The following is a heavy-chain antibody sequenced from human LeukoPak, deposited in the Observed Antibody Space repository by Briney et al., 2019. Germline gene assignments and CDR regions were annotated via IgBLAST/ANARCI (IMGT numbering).Heavy chain of an antibody. CDR3: AKDTSYSGSYYDY. Sequence: HPGGSLRLSCAASGFTFDDYAMHWVRQAPGKGLEWVSLISWDGGSTYYADSVKGRFTISRDNSKNSLYLQMNSLRAEDTALYYCAKDTSYSGSYYDYWGQGTLVTVSS. CDR2: ISWDGGST. J-gene: IGHJ4*02. D-gene: IGHD1-26*01. V-gene: IGHV3-43D*03. CDR1: GFTFDDYA.